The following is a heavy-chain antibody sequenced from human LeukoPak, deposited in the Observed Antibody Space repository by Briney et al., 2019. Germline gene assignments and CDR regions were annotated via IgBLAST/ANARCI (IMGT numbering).Heavy chain of an antibody. D-gene: IGHD3-10*01. V-gene: IGHV3-23*01. J-gene: IGHJ4*02. CDR3: ARWFGEPPNSDY. CDR2: ISGSGGDT. CDR1: GFTFSSYA. Sequence: PGGSLRLSCAASGFTFSSYAVSWVRQASGKGLEWVSTISGSGGDTFYADSVKGRFSISRDNSKNRVFLQMNSLRAEDTAMYYCARWFGEPPNSDYWGQGTLVTVSS.